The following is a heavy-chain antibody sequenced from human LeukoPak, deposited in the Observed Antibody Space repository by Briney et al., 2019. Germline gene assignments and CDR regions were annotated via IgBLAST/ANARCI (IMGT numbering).Heavy chain of an antibody. V-gene: IGHV4-59*01. CDR2: IYYSGST. D-gene: IGHD3-3*01. CDR1: GGSISSYY. Sequence: SETLSLTCTVSGGSISSYYWSWIRQPPGKGLEWIGYIYYSGSTNYNPSLKSRVTISVDTSKNQFSLKLSSVTAADTAVYYCARRRTDYDFWSGYTMGSFDYWGQGTLVTVSP. CDR3: ARRRTDYDFWSGYTMGSFDY. J-gene: IGHJ4*02.